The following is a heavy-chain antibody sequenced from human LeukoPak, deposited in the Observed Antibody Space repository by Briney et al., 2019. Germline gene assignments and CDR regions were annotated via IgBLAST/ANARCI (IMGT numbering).Heavy chain of an antibody. J-gene: IGHJ4*02. Sequence: GGSLRHSCAASGLNVTSNYMSWVRQAPGKGLEWVSVIYNDDKTYYADSVKGRLTISRDNSKNILYLQMKSLRAEDTAVYYCARDLKGYPDYWGQGTLVTVSS. CDR3: ARDLKGYPDY. V-gene: IGHV3-53*01. D-gene: IGHD2-2*01. CDR1: GLNVTSNY. CDR2: IYNDDKT.